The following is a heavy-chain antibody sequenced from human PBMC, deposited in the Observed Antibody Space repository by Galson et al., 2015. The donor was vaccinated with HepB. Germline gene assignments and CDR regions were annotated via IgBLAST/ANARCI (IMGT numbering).Heavy chain of an antibody. V-gene: IGHV2-70*11. Sequence: PALVKPTQTLTLTCTFSGFSLSTSGMCVTWIRQPPGKALEWLARIDWDDDKYYSTSLKTRLTISKDTSKNQVVLTMTNMDPVDTATYYCARMDGGGYEYFDYWGQGTLVTVSS. CDR1: GFSLSTSGMC. CDR3: ARMDGGGYEYFDY. D-gene: IGHD5-12*01. CDR2: IDWDDDK. J-gene: IGHJ4*02.